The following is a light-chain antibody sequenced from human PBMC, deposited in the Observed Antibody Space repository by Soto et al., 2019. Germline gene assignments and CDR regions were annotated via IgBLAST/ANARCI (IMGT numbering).Light chain of an antibody. J-gene: IGKJ1*01. CDR2: GAS. Sequence: EIVMTQFPATLSESPGERVTLSCRASQSVSSKLAWYQQKPGQAPRLLIYGASTRATGIPARFSGSGSGTEFTLIISSLQSEDSAVYYCQQYNSWLWTFGQGTKVDIK. CDR3: QQYNSWLWT. V-gene: IGKV3-15*01. CDR1: QSVSSK.